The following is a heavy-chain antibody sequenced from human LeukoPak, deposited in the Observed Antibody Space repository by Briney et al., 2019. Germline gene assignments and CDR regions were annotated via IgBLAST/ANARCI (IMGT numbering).Heavy chain of an antibody. CDR1: GFTFSSYA. D-gene: IGHD2-21*02. Sequence: AGGSLRLSCAASGFTFSSYAMSWVRQAPGKGLEWVSAISGSGGSTYYADSVKGRFTISRDNSKNTLYLQMNSLRAEDTAVYYCAKDRSPTYCGGDCYGYIDYWGQGTLVTVSS. CDR3: AKDRSPTYCGGDCYGYIDY. J-gene: IGHJ4*02. CDR2: ISGSGGST. V-gene: IGHV3-23*01.